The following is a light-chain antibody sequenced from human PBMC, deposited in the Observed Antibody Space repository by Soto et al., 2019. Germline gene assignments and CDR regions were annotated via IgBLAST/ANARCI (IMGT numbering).Light chain of an antibody. CDR2: AAS. V-gene: IGKV1-9*01. Sequence: DIQLTQSPSFLSASVGDRVTITCRASQGISNYLAWYQQRPGKAPKLLIYAASTLQTGVPSRFSGSGSGTEFTLTISSMQPDDLATYYCQQYNSYPITFGQGTRLEIK. J-gene: IGKJ5*01. CDR1: QGISNY. CDR3: QQYNSYPIT.